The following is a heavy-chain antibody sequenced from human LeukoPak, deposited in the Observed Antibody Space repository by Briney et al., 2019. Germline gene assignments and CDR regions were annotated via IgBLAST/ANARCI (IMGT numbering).Heavy chain of an antibody. CDR3: ARDTFSVADPNYGMDV. V-gene: IGHV3-33*01. D-gene: IGHD6-19*01. CDR1: GFTFSSYG. CDR2: IWYDGSNK. Sequence: SGRSLRLSCAASGFTFSSYGMHWVRQAPGKGLEWVAVIWYDGSNKYYADSVKGRFTISRDNSKNTLYLQMNSLRAEDTAVYYCARDTFSVADPNYGMDVWGQGTTVTVSS. J-gene: IGHJ6*02.